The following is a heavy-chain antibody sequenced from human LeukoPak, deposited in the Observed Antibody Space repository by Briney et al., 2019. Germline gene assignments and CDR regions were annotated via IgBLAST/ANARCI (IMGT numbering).Heavy chain of an antibody. CDR3: AKSLYVAAAGTNY. V-gene: IGHV3-23*01. CDR1: GFSFSTYA. J-gene: IGHJ4*02. D-gene: IGHD6-13*01. Sequence: GGSLRLSCAGSGFSFSTYAMTWVRQAPGKGLEWVSAISTSGGGTYYADSVKGRFTISRDNSKNTLYLQMNSLRAEDTAVYYCAKSLYVAAAGTNYWGQGTLVTVSS. CDR2: ISTSGGGT.